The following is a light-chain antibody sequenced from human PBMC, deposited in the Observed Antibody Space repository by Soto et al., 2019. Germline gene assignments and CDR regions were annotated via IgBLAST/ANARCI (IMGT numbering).Light chain of an antibody. J-gene: IGKJ1*01. CDR2: HAS. Sequence: DIQMTQSPSTLSASVGDRVTITCRASQTSSNWLAWYQQKPGKAPKLLIYHASSLEGGFPSRFIGSGSGTEFTLTVRRLQPDDFATYYCQQYYSYCTLGQGTKVEIK. CDR1: QTSSNW. CDR3: QQYYSYCT. V-gene: IGKV1-5*01.